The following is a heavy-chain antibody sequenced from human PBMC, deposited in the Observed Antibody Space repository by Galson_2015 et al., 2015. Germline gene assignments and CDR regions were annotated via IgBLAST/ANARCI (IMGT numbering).Heavy chain of an antibody. CDR3: TTAGYIWGSYRPD. J-gene: IGHJ4*02. Sequence: SLRLSCAASGFTFSNAWMSWVRQAPGKGLEWVGRIESKTDGGTTDYAAPVKGRFTISRDDSENTLYLQMNRLKTEDTAVYYCTTAGYIWGSYRPDWGQGTLVTVSS. CDR1: GFTFSNAW. D-gene: IGHD3-16*02. V-gene: IGHV3-15*04. CDR2: IESKTDGGTT.